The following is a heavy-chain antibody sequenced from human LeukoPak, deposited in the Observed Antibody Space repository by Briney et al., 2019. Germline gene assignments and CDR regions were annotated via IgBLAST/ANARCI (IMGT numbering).Heavy chain of an antibody. Sequence: PGGSLRLSCTASGFSFSTYAMSWVRQAPEKGLEWISSMSSGSRYIYYADSVGGRFTFSRDNTKNSLYLLMNNLRAEHTAIYYCTRDRPTGASRVFVVQWGQGTPVTVSS. V-gene: IGHV3-21*06. CDR1: GFSFSTYA. CDR2: MSSGSRYI. D-gene: IGHD2-15*01. CDR3: TRDRPTGASRVFVVQ. J-gene: IGHJ4*02.